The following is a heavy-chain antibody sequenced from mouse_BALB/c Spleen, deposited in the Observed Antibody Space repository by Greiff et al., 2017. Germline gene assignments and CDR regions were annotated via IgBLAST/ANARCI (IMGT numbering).Heavy chain of an antibody. CDR1: GYSFTGYT. V-gene: IGHV1-18*01. Sequence: VHVKQSGPELVTPGASMKISCKASGYSFTGYTMNWVKQSHGKNLEWIGLINTYNGGTSYNQKFKGKATLTVDKSSSTAYMELLSLTSEDSAVYYCARPYRYDYYAMDYWGQGTSVTVSS. CDR3: ARPYRYDYYAMDY. CDR2: INTYNGGT. D-gene: IGHD2-14*01. J-gene: IGHJ4*01.